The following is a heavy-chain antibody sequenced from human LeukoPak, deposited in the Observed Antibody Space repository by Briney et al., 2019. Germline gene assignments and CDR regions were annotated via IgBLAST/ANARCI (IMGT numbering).Heavy chain of an antibody. J-gene: IGHJ4*02. V-gene: IGHV1-18*01. D-gene: IGHD3-10*01. CDR1: GYTFTSYG. CDR2: ISAYNGNT. CDR3: AKLWFGELFPGPD. Sequence: GASVKVSCKASGYTFTSYGIRWVRQAPGRGLEWMGWISAYNGNTNYAQKLQGRVTMTTDTSTSTAYMELRSLRSDDTAVYYCAKLWFGELFPGPDWGQGTLVTVSS.